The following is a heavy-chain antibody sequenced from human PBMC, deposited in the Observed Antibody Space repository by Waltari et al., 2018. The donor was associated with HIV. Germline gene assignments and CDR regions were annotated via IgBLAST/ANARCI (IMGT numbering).Heavy chain of an antibody. CDR3: TKGVRFYGP. CDR1: GFGVKTTF. Sequence: ATGGGLVQPGGSLSISCRVSGFGVKTTFVTWVRHSPGRGLEWVGTIYASGDTYSAASVRGRLFISRDDLGNRVYLQLNSVNFDDTASYFCTKGVRFYGPWSHGIPVTVSS. CDR2: IYASGDT. V-gene: IGHV3-53*05. D-gene: IGHD3-3*01. J-gene: IGHJ5*02.